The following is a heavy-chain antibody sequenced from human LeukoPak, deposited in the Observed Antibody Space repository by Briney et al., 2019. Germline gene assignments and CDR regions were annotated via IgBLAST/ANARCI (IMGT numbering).Heavy chain of an antibody. D-gene: IGHD3-3*01. CDR3: ARLVSNYWAREDFWSGYSYYFDY. Sequence: PSETLSLTCAVSDGSISTSNWWTWVRQSPGKGLEWIGEIYHSGNTNYNPSLKSRVTISVDKSKNQFSLKLSSVTAADTAVYYCARLVSNYWAREDFWSGYSYYFDYWGQGTLVTVSS. J-gene: IGHJ4*02. CDR2: IYHSGNT. V-gene: IGHV4-4*02. CDR1: DGSISTSNW.